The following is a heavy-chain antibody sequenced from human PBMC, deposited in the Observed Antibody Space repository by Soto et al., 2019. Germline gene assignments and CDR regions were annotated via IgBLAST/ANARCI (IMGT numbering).Heavy chain of an antibody. CDR1: GYTFSSYA. D-gene: IGHD2-2*01. Sequence: ASVKVSCKASGYTFSSYAMHWVRQAPGQRLEWMGWINAGNGNRKYSQKFQGRVTMNRDTSTSTVYMDLSSLRSEDTAVYYCARGKSVVAPLDYWGQGTLVTVSS. J-gene: IGHJ4*02. V-gene: IGHV1-3*01. CDR2: INAGNGNR. CDR3: ARGKSVVAPLDY.